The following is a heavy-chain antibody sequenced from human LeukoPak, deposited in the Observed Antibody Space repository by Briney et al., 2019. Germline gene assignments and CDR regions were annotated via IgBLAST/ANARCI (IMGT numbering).Heavy chain of an antibody. CDR1: GGSISSYY. Sequence: SETLSLTCSVSGGSISSYYWSWIRQSPGKGLEWIGYIYSSGSTNYNPSLKSRVTISVDTSKNQFSLNLGSVTAADTAVYYCARTRRDGYNYFDYWGQGALVTVSS. J-gene: IGHJ4*02. D-gene: IGHD5-24*01. CDR3: ARTRRDGYNYFDY. CDR2: IYSSGST. V-gene: IGHV4-59*01.